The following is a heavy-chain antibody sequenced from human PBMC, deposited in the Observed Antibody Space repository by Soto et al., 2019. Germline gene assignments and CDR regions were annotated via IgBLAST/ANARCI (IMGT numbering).Heavy chain of an antibody. CDR2: ISGYNGNT. J-gene: IGHJ6*02. Sequence: ASVKVSCKASGYTFTSYGISWVRQAPGQGLEWMGWISGYNGNTNLAQKLQGRVTMTTDTPTSTAFMELRSLRSDDTAVYYCARDGFYAGSGRYSYGCSPPRYYAMAVRGQGTTVPVSS. V-gene: IGHV1-18*01. CDR1: GYTFTSYG. D-gene: IGHD5-18*01. CDR3: ARDGFYAGSGRYSYGCSPPRYYAMAV.